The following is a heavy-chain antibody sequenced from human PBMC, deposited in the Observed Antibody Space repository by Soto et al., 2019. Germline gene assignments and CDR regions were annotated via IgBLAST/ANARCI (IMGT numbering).Heavy chain of an antibody. Sequence: SETLSLTCAVYGGSFSGYYWSWIRQPPGKGLEWIGEINHSGSTNYNPSLKSRVTISVDTSKSQFSLKLSSLTAADTAVYYCARGNGTTVTTNLGWFDPWGQGTLVTVSS. J-gene: IGHJ5*02. CDR2: INHSGST. D-gene: IGHD4-17*01. CDR3: ARGNGTTVTTNLGWFDP. CDR1: GGSFSGYY. V-gene: IGHV4-34*01.